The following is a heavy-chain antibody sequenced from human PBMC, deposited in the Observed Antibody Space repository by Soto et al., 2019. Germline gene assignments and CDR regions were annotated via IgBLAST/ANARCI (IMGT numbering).Heavy chain of an antibody. CDR3: ASLAAALEY. CDR1: GGSFSGYY. Sequence: QVQLQQWGAGLLKPSETLSLTCAVYGGSFSGYYWSWIRQPPGKGLEWIGEINHSGSTNYNPSLKSRVPISVATSKNQFSLKLSSVTAAATAVYYCASLAAALEYWGQGTLVTVSS. D-gene: IGHD6-13*01. V-gene: IGHV4-34*01. J-gene: IGHJ4*02. CDR2: INHSGST.